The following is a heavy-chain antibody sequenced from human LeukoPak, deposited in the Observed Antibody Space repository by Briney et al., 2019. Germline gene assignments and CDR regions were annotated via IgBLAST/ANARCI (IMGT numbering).Heavy chain of an antibody. CDR3: ARGPDYVSGGY. D-gene: IGHD4-17*01. CDR1: GFTFSSYA. J-gene: IGHJ4*02. CDR2: ISYDGSNK. Sequence: RGSLRLSCAASGFTFSSYAMHWVRQAPGKGLEWVAVISYDGSNKYYADSVKGRFTISRDNSKNTLYLQMNSLRAEDTAVYYCARGPDYVSGGYWGQGTLVTVSS. V-gene: IGHV3-30-3*01.